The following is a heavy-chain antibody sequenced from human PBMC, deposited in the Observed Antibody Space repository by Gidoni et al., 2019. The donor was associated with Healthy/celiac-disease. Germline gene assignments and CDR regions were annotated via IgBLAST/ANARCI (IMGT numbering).Heavy chain of an antibody. CDR3: AKGGLFTRFDAFDI. Sequence: QVQLVESGVGVVQPGRSLRLSWADSGFPFSIYGMHWVRQAPGKGLEWVAVKSKDGRNKYYADSVKGRFTSSRDNSKNTLYLQMNSLRAEDTAVYYCAKGGLFTRFDAFDIWGQGTMVTVSS. J-gene: IGHJ3*02. CDR2: KSKDGRNK. V-gene: IGHV3-30*18. D-gene: IGHD3-9*01. CDR1: GFPFSIYG.